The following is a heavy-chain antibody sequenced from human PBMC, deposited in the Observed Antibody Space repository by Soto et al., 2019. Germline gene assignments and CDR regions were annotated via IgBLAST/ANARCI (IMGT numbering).Heavy chain of an antibody. J-gene: IGHJ5*02. CDR3: AGECRSWYIRIDP. V-gene: IGHV4-38-2*02. Sequence: SETLSLTCAVSAYSISSGYYWGWILQPPGKGLEWIGSIYHTGSTYYNPSLKSRLTISVDTYKNQFSLKLSSVTAADTAVYYCAGECRSWYIRIDPWGQGNLVTVS. CDR1: AYSISSGYY. D-gene: IGHD6-13*01. CDR2: IYHTGST.